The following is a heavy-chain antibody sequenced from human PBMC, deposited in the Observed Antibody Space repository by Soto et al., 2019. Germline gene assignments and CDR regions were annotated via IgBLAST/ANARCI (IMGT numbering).Heavy chain of an antibody. CDR1: GFTFSSYG. D-gene: IGHD3-10*01. V-gene: IGHV3-33*01. CDR3: ARDPRGLDYFDH. CDR2: IWYDGSNK. Sequence: QVQLVESGGGVVQPGRSLRLSCAASGFTFSSYGMHWVRQAPGKGLEWVAVIWYDGSNKYYADSVKGRFTISRDNSKNTLYLQMNSLRAEDTAVYYCARDPRGLDYFDHWGQGTLVTVSS. J-gene: IGHJ4*02.